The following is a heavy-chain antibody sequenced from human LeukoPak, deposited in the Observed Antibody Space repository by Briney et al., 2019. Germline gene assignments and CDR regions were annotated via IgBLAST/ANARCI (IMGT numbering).Heavy chain of an antibody. CDR2: IYYSGST. J-gene: IGHJ6*03. V-gene: IGHV4-39*01. Sequence: PSETLSLTCTVSGGSISSSSYYWGWIRQPPGKGLEWIGSIYYSGSTYYNPSLKSRVTISVDTSKNQFSLKLSSVTAADTAVYYCARHVVGATLFYYYYYMDVWGKGTTVTISS. CDR1: GGSISSSSYY. CDR3: ARHVVGATLFYYYYYMDV. D-gene: IGHD1-26*01.